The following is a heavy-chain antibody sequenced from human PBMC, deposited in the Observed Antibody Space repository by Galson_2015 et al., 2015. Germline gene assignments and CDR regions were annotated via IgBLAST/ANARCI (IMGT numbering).Heavy chain of an antibody. Sequence: SETLSLTCAVSGGSISSSNWWSWVRQPPGKGLEWIGEIYHGGSTNYNPSLKSRVTISVDKSKNQFSLKLSSVTAADTAVYYCARRGRRGTLYGMDVWGQGTTVTVSS. CDR1: GGSISSSNW. V-gene: IGHV4-4*02. CDR2: IYHGGST. CDR3: ARRGRRGTLYGMDV. J-gene: IGHJ6*02. D-gene: IGHD1-14*01.